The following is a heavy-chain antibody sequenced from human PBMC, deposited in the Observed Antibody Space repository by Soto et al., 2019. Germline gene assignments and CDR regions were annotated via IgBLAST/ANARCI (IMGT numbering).Heavy chain of an antibody. J-gene: IGHJ3*02. CDR3: ARKQQQLVHNAFDI. V-gene: IGHV1-69*06. Sequence: SVKVSFKASGGTFSSYAISWLRQAPGQGLEWMGGIIPIFGTANYAQKFQGRVTITADKSTSTAYMELSSLRSEDTAVYYCARKQQQLVHNAFDIWGQGTMVTVSS. CDR2: IIPIFGTA. D-gene: IGHD6-13*01. CDR1: GGTFSSYA.